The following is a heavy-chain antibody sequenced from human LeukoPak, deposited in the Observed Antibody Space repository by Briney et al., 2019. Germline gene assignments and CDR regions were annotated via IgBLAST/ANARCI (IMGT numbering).Heavy chain of an antibody. CDR1: GFTSSNYW. CDR3: ARGEALY. CDR2: INQHGSVK. V-gene: IGHV3-7*01. J-gene: IGHJ4*02. Sequence: PGGSLRLSCAASGFTSSNYWIRWVRQAPGKGLEGVAYINQHGSVKYHVDSVKGPFTISRDNAKNSLYLQMNSLRDEDTALYFCARGEALYWGQGALVTVSS.